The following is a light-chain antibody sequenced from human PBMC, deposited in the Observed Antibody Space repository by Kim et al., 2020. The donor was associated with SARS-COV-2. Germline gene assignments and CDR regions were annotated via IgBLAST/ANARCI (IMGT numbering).Light chain of an antibody. J-gene: IGLJ2*01. Sequence: GKKVRKKRKGESRRRENASWYQKKEGQAPVIVIYGKNNRPSGIPDRFSGSSSGNTASLTSTGAQAEDEADYYCNSRDSSGNVVFGGGTQLTVL. CDR2: GKN. CDR1: SRRREN. CDR3: NSRDSSGNVV. V-gene: IGLV3-19*01.